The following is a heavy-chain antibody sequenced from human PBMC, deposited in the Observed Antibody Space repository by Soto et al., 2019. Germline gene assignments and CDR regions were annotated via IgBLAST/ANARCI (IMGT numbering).Heavy chain of an antibody. CDR1: VGSISSGGYY. V-gene: IGHV4-31*03. J-gene: IGHJ4*02. CDR2: IYYSGST. Sequence: QVQLQESGPGLVKPSQTLSLTCTVSVGSISSGGYYWSWIRQHPGKGLEWIGYIYYSGSTYYNPSLNSRVTISVDTAKNQFSLKLISVTVADTAVYYCARTNIIVATIFYYCGQGTMVTV. CDR3: ARTNIIVATIFYY. D-gene: IGHD5-12*01.